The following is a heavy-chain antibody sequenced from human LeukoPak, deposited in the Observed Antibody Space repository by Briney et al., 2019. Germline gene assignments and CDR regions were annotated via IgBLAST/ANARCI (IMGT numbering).Heavy chain of an antibody. D-gene: IGHD2-2*01. CDR2: ISGSGTST. CDR1: GFTFSSFA. J-gene: IGHJ6*02. CDR3: AKDLVVAVMIGHYYFYGMDV. V-gene: IGHV3-23*01. Sequence: GGSLRLSCAASGFTFSSFAMSWVRQPPGKGLEWVSGISGSGTSTYYGDSVKGRFSISRDNSKNTLYLQSNSLRAEDTAMYYCAKDLVVAVMIGHYYFYGMDVWGQGTTVTVPS.